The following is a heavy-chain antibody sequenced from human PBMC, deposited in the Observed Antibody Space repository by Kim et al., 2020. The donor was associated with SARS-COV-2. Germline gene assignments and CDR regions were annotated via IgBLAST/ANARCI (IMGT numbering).Heavy chain of an antibody. Sequence: ASVKVSCKASGYTFTSYDINWVRQATGQGLEWMGWMNPNSGNTGYAQKFQGRVTMIMNNSISIAYMELSSLRSEDTAVYYRARSYYDYVWGSYRYPCDAFDIWGQGTMVTVSS. D-gene: IGHD3-16*02. V-gene: IGHV1-8*01. CDR1: GYTFTSYD. CDR2: MNPNSGNT. J-gene: IGHJ3*02. CDR3: ARSYYDYVWGSYRYPCDAFDI.